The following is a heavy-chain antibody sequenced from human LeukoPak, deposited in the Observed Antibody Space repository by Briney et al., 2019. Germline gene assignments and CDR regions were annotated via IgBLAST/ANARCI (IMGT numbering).Heavy chain of an antibody. CDR1: GFTFSSSG. CDR2: IWYDGSNR. Sequence: GGSLRLSCAASGFTFSSSGMHWVRQAPGKGLEWVAVIWYDGSNRYYADPVKGRFTVSRDNSKNTLYLQMNSLRAEDTAVYYCAKIYGGGDCFDYWGQGTLVTVSS. CDR3: AKIYGGGDCFDY. J-gene: IGHJ4*02. D-gene: IGHD2-21*01. V-gene: IGHV3-33*06.